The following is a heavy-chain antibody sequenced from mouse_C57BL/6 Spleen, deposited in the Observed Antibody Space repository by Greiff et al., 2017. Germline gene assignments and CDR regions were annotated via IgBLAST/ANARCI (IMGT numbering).Heavy chain of an antibody. Sequence: QVQLQQPGAELVKPGASVKMSCKASGYTFTSYWITWVKQRPGQGLEWIGDIYPGSGSTNYNEKFKSKATLTVDTSSSTAYMHRSSLTSEDSAVYYCASDDGYFSYWGQGTTLTVSS. D-gene: IGHD2-3*01. CDR3: ASDDGYFSY. V-gene: IGHV1-55*01. CDR2: IYPGSGST. J-gene: IGHJ2*01. CDR1: GYTFTSYW.